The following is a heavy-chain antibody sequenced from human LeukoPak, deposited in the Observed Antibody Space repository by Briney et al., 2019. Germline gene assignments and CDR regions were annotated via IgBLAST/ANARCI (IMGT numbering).Heavy chain of an antibody. Sequence: ASVKVSCKASGYTFASFGITWVRQAPGQGLEWMGWINTHNGDTNYAQKLQGRVTMTTDTSTSTAYMELRSLRSDDTAVYYCARVAAGGFWEEYYFDYWGQGTLVTVSS. V-gene: IGHV1-18*01. J-gene: IGHJ4*02. CDR1: GYTFASFG. D-gene: IGHD3-3*01. CDR2: INTHNGDT. CDR3: ARVAAGGFWEEYYFDY.